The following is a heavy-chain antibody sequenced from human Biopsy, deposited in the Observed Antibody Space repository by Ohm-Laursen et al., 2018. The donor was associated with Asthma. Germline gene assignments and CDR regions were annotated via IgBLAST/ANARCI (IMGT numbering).Heavy chain of an antibody. Sequence: PSETLSLTCIVSGGSINNFYWSWIRQPPGKGLESIGHVYYSGSTNYNPSLKSRVTISIDASKNQFSLKLTSVTAADTAVYYCARGVDRVTGLLDHFDSWGQGTLVTVS. J-gene: IGHJ4*02. CDR3: ARGVDRVTGLLDHFDS. CDR1: GGSINNFY. D-gene: IGHD2-21*02. V-gene: IGHV4-59*01. CDR2: VYYSGST.